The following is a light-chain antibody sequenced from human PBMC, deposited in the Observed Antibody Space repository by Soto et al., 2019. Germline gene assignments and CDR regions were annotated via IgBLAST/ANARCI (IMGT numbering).Light chain of an antibody. J-gene: IGKJ3*01. V-gene: IGKV1-12*01. CDR2: AAS. CDR1: QGITYW. Sequence: GDRVTITCRASQGITYWLAWYQQRPGRAPKCLIYAASILESGVPSRFTGSGSGTNFTLTINDLQPADVATYFCQQANSFPLTFGQGTKV. CDR3: QQANSFPLT.